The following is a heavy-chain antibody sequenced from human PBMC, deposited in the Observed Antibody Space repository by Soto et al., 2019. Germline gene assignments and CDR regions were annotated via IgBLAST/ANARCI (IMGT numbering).Heavy chain of an antibody. CDR3: AGATVTTVGYFYY. J-gene: IGHJ4*02. CDR2: ISRDGSNE. Sequence: QVQLVQSGGGEVQTGDSLRLSCAAAGLPFSRYAMHWVRQAPGKGLEWVSVISRDGSNEDYVDAVKGRFTISRDNSKNTLYLQMNSLTPEDTAVYYCAGATVTTVGYFYYWGQGSLVTVSS. CDR1: GLPFSRYA. D-gene: IGHD4-17*01. V-gene: IGHV3-30*03.